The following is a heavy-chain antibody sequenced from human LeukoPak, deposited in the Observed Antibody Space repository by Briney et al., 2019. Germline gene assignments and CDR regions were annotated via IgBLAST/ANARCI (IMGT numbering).Heavy chain of an antibody. Sequence: ASVKVSCKVSGYTLTELSMHWVRQAPGKGLEWMGGFDPEDGETIYAQKFQGRVTMTEDTSTDTAYMELSSLRSEDTAVYYCATSPYCGGDCYSSDWFDPWGQGTLVTVSS. J-gene: IGHJ5*02. CDR1: GYTLTELS. D-gene: IGHD2-21*02. CDR2: FDPEDGET. CDR3: ATSPYCGGDCYSSDWFDP. V-gene: IGHV1-24*01.